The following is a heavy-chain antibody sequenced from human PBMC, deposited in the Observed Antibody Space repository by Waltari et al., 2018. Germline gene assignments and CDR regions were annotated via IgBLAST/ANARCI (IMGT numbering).Heavy chain of an antibody. CDR1: GYILTEFS. V-gene: IGHV1-24*01. CDR2: FDPADGET. CDR3: ATASFLYCSGGSCYYNWFDP. D-gene: IGHD2-15*01. J-gene: IGHJ5*02. Sequence: QVHLVQSGAVVKKPWASFKVPCQVSGYILTEFSIQSVRQAPGKGLEWMGGFDPADGETIYAQKFQGRVTMTADTSTDTAYMVLSSLRSEDTAVYYCATASFLYCSGGSCYYNWFDPWGQGTLVSVSS.